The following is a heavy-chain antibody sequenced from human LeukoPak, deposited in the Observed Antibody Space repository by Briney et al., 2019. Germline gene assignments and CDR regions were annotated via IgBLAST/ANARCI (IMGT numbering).Heavy chain of an antibody. CDR3: ARRKYSSSWDPSRFDY. CDR2: IYHSGST. Sequence: SETLSLTCTVSGGSISSGYYWGWIRQPPGKGLEWLGSIYHSGSTYYNPSLKSRVTISVDTSKNQFSLKLSSVTAADTAVYYCARRKYSSSWDPSRFDYWGQGTLVTVSS. CDR1: GGSISSGYY. J-gene: IGHJ4*02. D-gene: IGHD6-13*01. V-gene: IGHV4-38-2*02.